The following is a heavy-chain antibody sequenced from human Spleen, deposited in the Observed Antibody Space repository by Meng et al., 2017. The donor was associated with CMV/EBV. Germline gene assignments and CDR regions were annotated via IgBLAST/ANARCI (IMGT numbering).Heavy chain of an antibody. CDR1: GFTFSSYA. CDR2: IYSGASSA. D-gene: IGHD7-27*01. CDR3: AKVDKLGETCLDY. V-gene: IGHV3-23*03. J-gene: IGHJ4*02. Sequence: ASGFTFSSYAMSWFRQAPGKGLEWVSLIYSGASSAYYADSVKGRFTISRDNSKNTLYLQMNSLRAEDTAVYYCAKVDKLGETCLDYWGQGTLVTVSS.